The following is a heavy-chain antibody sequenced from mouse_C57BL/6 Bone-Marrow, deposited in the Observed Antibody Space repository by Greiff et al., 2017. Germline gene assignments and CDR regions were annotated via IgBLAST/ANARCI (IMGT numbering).Heavy chain of an antibody. V-gene: IGHV1-59*01. CDR3: ARGSGYPWYFDV. D-gene: IGHD2-2*01. CDR2: IDPSDSYT. Sequence: QVQLQQPGAELVRPGTSVKLSCKASGYTFTSYWMHWVKQRPGQGLEWIGVIDPSDSYTNYNQKFKGKATLTVDTSSSTAYMQLSSLTSEDSAVYYCARGSGYPWYFDVWGTGTTVTVSS. J-gene: IGHJ1*03. CDR1: GYTFTSYW.